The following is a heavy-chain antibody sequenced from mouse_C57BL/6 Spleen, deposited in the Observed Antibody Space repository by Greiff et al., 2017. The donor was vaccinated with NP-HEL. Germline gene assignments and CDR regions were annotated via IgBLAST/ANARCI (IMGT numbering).Heavy chain of an antibody. CDR3: ARWGRRRFAY. D-gene: IGHD2-12*01. CDR1: GYSFTGYY. V-gene: IGHV1-42*01. Sequence: EVQLQESGPELVKPGASVKISCKASGYSFTGYYMNWVKQSPEKSLEWIGEINPSTGGTTYNQKFKAKATLTVDKSSSTAYMQLKSLTTKYTSVYYWARWGRRRFAYWGQGTLVTVSA. J-gene: IGHJ3*01. CDR2: INPSTGGT.